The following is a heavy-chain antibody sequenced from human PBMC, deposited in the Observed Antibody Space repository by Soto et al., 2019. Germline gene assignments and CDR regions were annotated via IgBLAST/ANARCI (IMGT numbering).Heavy chain of an antibody. CDR1: GFTFSSYG. CDR3: AKDQGYRYSSSWGYYYYGMDV. J-gene: IGHJ6*02. V-gene: IGHV3-30*18. D-gene: IGHD6-13*01. Sequence: SLRLSCAASGFTFSSYGMHWVRQAPGKGLEWVAVISYDGSNKYYADSVKGRFTISRGNSKNTLYLQMNSLRAEDTAVYYCAKDQGYRYSSSWGYYYYGMDVWGQGTTVTVSS. CDR2: ISYDGSNK.